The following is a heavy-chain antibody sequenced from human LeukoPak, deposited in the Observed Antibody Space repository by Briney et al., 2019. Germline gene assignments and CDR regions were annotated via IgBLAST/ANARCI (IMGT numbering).Heavy chain of an antibody. CDR3: ARGGYGGNAFAY. J-gene: IGHJ4*02. V-gene: IGHV1-8*01. CDR2: MNPNSGNT. Sequence: ASVKVSCKASGYTFTSYDINWVRQATGQALEWMGWMNPNSGNTGYAQKFQGRVTMTRNTSISTAYMELSSLRSEDTAAYYCARGGYGGNAFAYWGQGTLVTVSS. CDR1: GYTFTSYD. D-gene: IGHD4-23*01.